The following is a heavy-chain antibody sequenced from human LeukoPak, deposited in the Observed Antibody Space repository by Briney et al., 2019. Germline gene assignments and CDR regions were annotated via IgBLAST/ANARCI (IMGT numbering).Heavy chain of an antibody. CDR2: IYYSGST. Sequence: SETLSLTCTVSGGSISSYYWSWIRQPPGKGLEWIGYIYYSGSTNYNPSLKSRVTISVDTSTNQFSLKLSSVTAADTAVYYCARLYSSSWYRNFDPWGQGTLVTVSS. D-gene: IGHD6-13*01. CDR1: GGSISSYY. CDR3: ARLYSSSWYRNFDP. V-gene: IGHV4-59*08. J-gene: IGHJ5*02.